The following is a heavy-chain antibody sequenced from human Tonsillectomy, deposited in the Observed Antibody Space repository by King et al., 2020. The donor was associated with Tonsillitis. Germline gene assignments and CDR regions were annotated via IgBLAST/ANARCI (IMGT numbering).Heavy chain of an antibody. J-gene: IGHJ4*02. Sequence: VQLVESGAEVKKPGASVKVSCTASGYTFTGYYMHWVRQAPGQGLEWMGWINPNSGGTNYAQKFQGRVTMTRDTSISTAYMELSRLRSDDTAVYYCARAYDSSGYWFDYWGQGTLVTVSS. CDR1: GYTFTGYY. V-gene: IGHV1-2*02. CDR2: INPNSGGT. CDR3: ARAYDSSGYWFDY. D-gene: IGHD3-22*01.